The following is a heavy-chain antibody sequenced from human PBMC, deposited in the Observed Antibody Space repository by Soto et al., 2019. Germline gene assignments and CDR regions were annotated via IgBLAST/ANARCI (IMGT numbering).Heavy chain of an antibody. Sequence: PSQTLSLTCAISGDSVSSSSVTWNWIRQSPSRGLEWLGRTYYRSKWYNDYAESVKSRITINPDTSKNQFSLHLNSVTPEDAAVYYCVRLIGNSWLEFWGQGTLVTVS. CDR2: TYYRSKWYN. CDR1: GDSVSSSSVT. CDR3: VRLIGNSWLEF. J-gene: IGHJ4*02. V-gene: IGHV6-1*01. D-gene: IGHD3-22*01.